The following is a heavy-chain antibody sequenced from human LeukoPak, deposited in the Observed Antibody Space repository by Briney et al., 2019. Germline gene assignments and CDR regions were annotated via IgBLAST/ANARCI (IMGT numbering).Heavy chain of an antibody. J-gene: IGHJ3*02. CDR3: ARPLVVVAFDAFDI. CDR2: IRYDGSNK. Sequence: GGSLRLSCAASGFTFSSYGMHWVRQAPGKGLEWVAFIRYDGSNKYYADSVKGRFTISRDNSKNTLYLHVNSLRPEDTAVYYCARPLVVVAFDAFDIWGQGTMVTVSS. V-gene: IGHV3-30*02. D-gene: IGHD2-15*01. CDR1: GFTFSSYG.